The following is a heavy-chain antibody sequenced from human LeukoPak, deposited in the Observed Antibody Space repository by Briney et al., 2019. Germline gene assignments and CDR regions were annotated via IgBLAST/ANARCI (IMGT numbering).Heavy chain of an antibody. D-gene: IGHD3-9*01. CDR3: ARGNILTGYCFDF. J-gene: IGHJ4*02. Sequence: SETLSLTCAVYGGSITGYYWSWIRQTPGRGLEWVGEIHYTGATSYNPSLKSRATISTDQSKNQFSLRLSSVTAADTAVYYCARGNILTGYCFDFWGQGALVTVSS. V-gene: IGHV4-34*01. CDR2: IHYTGAT. CDR1: GGSITGYY.